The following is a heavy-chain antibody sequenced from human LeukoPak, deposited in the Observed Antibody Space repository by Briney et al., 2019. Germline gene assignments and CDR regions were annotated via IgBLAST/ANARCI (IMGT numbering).Heavy chain of an antibody. J-gene: IGHJ4*02. CDR2: IYYSGST. CDR3: ARHTYYYDSSGYVYFDY. D-gene: IGHD3-22*01. Sequence: SETLSLTCTVSGGSISSYYWSWIRQPPGKGLEWIGSIYYSGSTYYNPSLKSRVTISVDTSKNQFSLKLSSVTAADTAVYYCARHTYYYDSSGYVYFDYWGQGTLVTVSS. V-gene: IGHV4-39*01. CDR1: GGSISSYY.